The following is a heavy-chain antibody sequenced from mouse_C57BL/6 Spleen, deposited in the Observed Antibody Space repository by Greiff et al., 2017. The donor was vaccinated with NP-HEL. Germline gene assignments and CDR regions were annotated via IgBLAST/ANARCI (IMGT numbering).Heavy chain of an antibody. Sequence: QVQLQQPGAELVRPGPSVKLSCKASGYTFTSYWMHWVKQRPGQGLEWIGVIDPSDSYTNYNQKFKGKATLTVDTSSSTAYMQLSSLTSEDSAVYYCARGDYYGSSFLFDYWGQGTTLTVSS. CDR3: ARGDYYGSSFLFDY. CDR2: IDPSDSYT. J-gene: IGHJ2*01. V-gene: IGHV1-59*01. D-gene: IGHD1-1*01. CDR1: GYTFTSYW.